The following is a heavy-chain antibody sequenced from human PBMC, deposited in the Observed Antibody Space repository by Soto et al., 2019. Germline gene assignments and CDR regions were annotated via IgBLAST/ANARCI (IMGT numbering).Heavy chain of an antibody. CDR3: ARDGDTSSHYGIFDY. CDR1: GFTFRSYW. V-gene: IGHV3-74*01. Sequence: VQLVESGGGVVQPGRSLRLSCAASGFTFRSYWMHWVRQSPGKGQVWVSRISGDGSRKNYADSVTGRFTVSRDTSKNTVYLQMDSLRAEDTAIYYCARDGDTSSHYGIFDYWGQGTLVTASS. CDR2: ISGDGSRK. D-gene: IGHD3-22*01. J-gene: IGHJ4*02.